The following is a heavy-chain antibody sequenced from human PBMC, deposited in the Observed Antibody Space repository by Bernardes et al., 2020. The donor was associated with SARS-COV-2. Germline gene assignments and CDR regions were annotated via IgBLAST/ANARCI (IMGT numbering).Heavy chain of an antibody. D-gene: IGHD1-20*01. CDR1: GFSFNDYE. V-gene: IGHV3-13*01. CDR3: VREEARNNKSAFDI. CDR2: IGPAGNT. Sequence: GGSLRLSCAASGFSFNDYEMHWVRQTTGSGLEWVSAIGPAGNTFYSGSVRGRFTISRDNAKDSLYIELNSLTAGDTALYYCVREEARNNKSAFDIWGQGTLVTVSS. J-gene: IGHJ3*02.